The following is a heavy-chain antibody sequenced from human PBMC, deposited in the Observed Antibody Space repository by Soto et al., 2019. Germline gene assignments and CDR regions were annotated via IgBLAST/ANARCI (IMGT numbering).Heavy chain of an antibody. J-gene: IGHJ6*02. CDR1: GGSISSSSYY. V-gene: IGHV4-39*01. CDR2: IYYSGST. CDR3: ATPSTTMVRGVDYYYYYGMDV. D-gene: IGHD3-10*01. Sequence: PSETLSLTCTVSGGSISSSSYYWGWIRQPPGKGLEWIGSIYYSGSTYYNPSLKSRVTISVDTSKNQFSLELSSVTAADTAAYYCATPSTTMVRGVDYYYYYGMDVWGQGTTVTVSS.